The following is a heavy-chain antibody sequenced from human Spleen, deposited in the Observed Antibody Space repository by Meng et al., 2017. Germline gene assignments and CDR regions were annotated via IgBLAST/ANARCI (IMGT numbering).Heavy chain of an antibody. CDR1: GYTFTGYY. J-gene: IGHJ5*01. Sequence: ASVKVSCKASGYTFTGYYMHWVRQAPGQGLEWMGWINPNSGGTNYAQKFQGRVTMTRDTSISTAYMELSRLRSDDTAVYYCARGFDDDYVWGSYRQYNWFDSWGQGTLVTVSS. D-gene: IGHD3-16*02. CDR3: ARGFDDDYVWGSYRQYNWFDS. V-gene: IGHV1-2*02. CDR2: INPNSGGT.